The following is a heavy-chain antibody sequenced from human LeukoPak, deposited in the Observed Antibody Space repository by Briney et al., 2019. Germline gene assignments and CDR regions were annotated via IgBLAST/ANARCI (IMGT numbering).Heavy chain of an antibody. J-gene: IGHJ6*03. CDR2: IYYSGST. Sequence: SETLSLTCTVSGGSLSSSSYYWGWIRQPPGKGLEWIGSIYYSGSTYYNPSLKSRVTISVDTSKNQFSLKLSSVTAADTAVYYCARVRSGYYYYMDVWGKGTTVTISS. CDR3: ARVRSGYYYYMDV. D-gene: IGHD3-10*01. CDR1: GGSLSSSSYY. V-gene: IGHV4-39*07.